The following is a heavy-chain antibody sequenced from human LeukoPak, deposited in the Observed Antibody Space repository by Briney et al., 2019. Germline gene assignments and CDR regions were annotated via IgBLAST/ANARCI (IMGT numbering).Heavy chain of an antibody. D-gene: IGHD3-22*01. Sequence: SETLSLTCTVSGDSISSGGYCWSWIRQHPGKGLEWIGYIYYSGSTYYNPSLKSRVTISVDTSKNQFSLKLSSVTAADTAVYYCARDRYFYDSSGYYYYFDYWGQGTLVTVSS. V-gene: IGHV4-31*03. J-gene: IGHJ4*02. CDR1: GDSISSGGYC. CDR2: IYYSGST. CDR3: ARDRYFYDSSGYYYYFDY.